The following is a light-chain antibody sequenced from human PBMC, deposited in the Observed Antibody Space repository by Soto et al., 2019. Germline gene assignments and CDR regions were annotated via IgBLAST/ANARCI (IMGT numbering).Light chain of an antibody. V-gene: IGLV6-57*03. Sequence: NFMLTQPHSVSESPVKTVTISCTRRSGSIASNYVQWYQQRPGSAPTTVIYEDNQRPSGVPDRFSGSIDSSSNSASLTLSGLKTEDEADYYCQSYDSSNPVVFGGGTKLTVL. J-gene: IGLJ2*01. CDR1: SGSIASNY. CDR3: QSYDSSNPVV. CDR2: EDN.